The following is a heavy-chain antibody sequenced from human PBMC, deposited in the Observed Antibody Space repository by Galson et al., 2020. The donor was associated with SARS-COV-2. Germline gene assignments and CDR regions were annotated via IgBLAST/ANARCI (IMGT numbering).Heavy chain of an antibody. D-gene: IGHD3-10*01. Sequence: ETSETLSLTCSVSDGSISSGSCYWGWIRQPPGKGLEWIGNIYYSGITYYNPSLKSRVTISVDTSKSHFSLNLRSVTAADTAVYYCARGDVRNYYGSGTYYAFDYWGQGTVVTVSA. CDR2: IYYSGIT. CDR1: DGSISSGSCY. CDR3: ARGDVRNYYGSGTYYAFDY. J-gene: IGHJ4*02. V-gene: IGHV4-39*02.